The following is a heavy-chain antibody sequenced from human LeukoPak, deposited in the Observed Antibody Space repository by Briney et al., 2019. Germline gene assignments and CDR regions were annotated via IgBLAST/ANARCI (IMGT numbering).Heavy chain of an antibody. CDR2: IIPILGIA. D-gene: IGHD5-12*01. J-gene: IGHJ6*02. Sequence: SVKVSCKASGGTFSSYAISWVRQALGQGLEWMGRIIPILGIANYAQKFQGRVTITADKSTSTAYMELSSLRSEDTAVYYCARESGSLGYDYYYYYGMDVWGQGTTVTVSS. V-gene: IGHV1-69*04. CDR3: ARESGSLGYDYYYYYGMDV. CDR1: GGTFSSYA.